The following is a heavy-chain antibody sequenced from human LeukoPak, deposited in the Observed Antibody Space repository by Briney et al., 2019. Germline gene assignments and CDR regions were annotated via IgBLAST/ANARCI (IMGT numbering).Heavy chain of an antibody. J-gene: IGHJ4*02. CDR1: GYTFTSYG. CDR2: INPNSGGT. V-gene: IGHV1-2*02. D-gene: IGHD3-16*02. CDR3: ARDREGLRLGELSPYFDY. Sequence: ASVKVSCKASGYTFTSYGISWVRQAPGQGLEWMGWINPNSGGTNYAQKFQGRVTMTRDTSISTAYMELSRLRSDDTAVYYCARDREGLRLGELSPYFDYWGQGTLVTVSS.